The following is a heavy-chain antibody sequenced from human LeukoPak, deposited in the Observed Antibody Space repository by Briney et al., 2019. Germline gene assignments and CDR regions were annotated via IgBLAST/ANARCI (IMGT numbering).Heavy chain of an antibody. Sequence: PGRSLRLSCAASGFTFSSYAMHWVRQAPGKGLEWVAIISYDGSNKYYADSVKGRFTISRDNSKNTLYLQMNSLRAEDTAVYYCAKVGRYSSSWYYFDYWGQGTLVTVSS. V-gene: IGHV3-30-3*01. CDR1: GFTFSSYA. J-gene: IGHJ4*02. CDR3: AKVGRYSSSWYYFDY. D-gene: IGHD6-13*01. CDR2: ISYDGSNK.